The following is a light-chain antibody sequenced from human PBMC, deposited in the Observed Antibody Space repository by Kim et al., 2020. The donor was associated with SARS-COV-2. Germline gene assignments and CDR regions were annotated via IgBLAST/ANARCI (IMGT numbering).Light chain of an antibody. CDR3: QVWDNSAAV. V-gene: IGLV3-21*04. CDR2: YDR. CDR1: AIAVKS. Sequence: VARGMTSRITRGGNAIAVKSVHWCQQGPGRAPVVVIYYDRDRPSGIPERFSGSNSGNTATLTINRVEAGDEADYYCQVWDNSAAVFGGGTQLTVL. J-gene: IGLJ2*01.